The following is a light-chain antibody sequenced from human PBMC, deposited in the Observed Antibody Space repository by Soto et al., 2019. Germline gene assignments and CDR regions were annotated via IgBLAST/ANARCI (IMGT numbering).Light chain of an antibody. CDR1: SSDVGGYNY. J-gene: IGLJ1*01. CDR2: EVS. CDR3: SSYTSSSTLG. Sequence: QSALTQPASVSGSPGQSITISCTGISSDVGGYNYVSWYQQHPGKAPKLMIYEVSNRPSGVSNRFSGSKSGNTASLTISGLQAEDEADYYCSSYTSSSTLGFGTGTKLTVL. V-gene: IGLV2-14*01.